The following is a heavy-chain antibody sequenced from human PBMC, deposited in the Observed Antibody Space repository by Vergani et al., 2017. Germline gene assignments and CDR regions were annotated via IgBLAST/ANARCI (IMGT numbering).Heavy chain of an antibody. J-gene: IGHJ5*02. Sequence: QVQLVQSGAEVKKPGSSVKVSCKASGGTFSSYTISWVRQAPGQGLEWMGRIIPILGIANYAQKFQGRVTITADKSTSTAYMELSSLRSEDTAVYCCARDLGYGSGTNWFDPWGQGTLVTVSS. CDR3: ARDLGYGSGTNWFDP. V-gene: IGHV1-69*08. CDR2: IIPILGIA. D-gene: IGHD3-10*01. CDR1: GGTFSSYT.